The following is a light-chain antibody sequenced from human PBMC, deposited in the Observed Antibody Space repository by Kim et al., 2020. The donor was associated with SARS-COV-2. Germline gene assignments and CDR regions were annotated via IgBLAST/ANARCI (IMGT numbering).Light chain of an antibody. CDR1: EGITTY. V-gene: IGKV1-9*01. CDR3: EQVKAYPLT. CDR2: GAS. J-gene: IGKJ4*01. Sequence: ASVGDRVTITCRASEGITTYLAWYQQKPGRAPKVLIYGASTLHSGVPSRVSGSGSGTEFTFTISSLQPEDFATYYCEQVKAYPLTFGGGTKVDIK.